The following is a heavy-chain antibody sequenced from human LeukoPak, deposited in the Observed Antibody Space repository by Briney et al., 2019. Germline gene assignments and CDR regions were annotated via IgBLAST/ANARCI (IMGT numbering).Heavy chain of an antibody. D-gene: IGHD6-6*01. V-gene: IGHV3-53*01. Sequence: PGGSLRLSCAASGFTVSSNYMSWVRQAPGKGLEWVSVIYSGGSTYYADSVKGRFTISGDNSKNTLYLQMNSLRAEDTAVYYCARDHSSSTFDPWGQGTLVTVSS. CDR2: IYSGGST. CDR3: ARDHSSSTFDP. J-gene: IGHJ5*02. CDR1: GFTVSSNY.